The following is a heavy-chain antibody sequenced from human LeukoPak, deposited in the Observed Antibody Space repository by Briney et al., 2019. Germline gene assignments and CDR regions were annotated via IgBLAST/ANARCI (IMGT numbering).Heavy chain of an antibody. V-gene: IGHV3-23*01. Sequence: GGSLRLSCAASGFTFSSYAMSWVRQAPGKGLEWVSAVSGSGGSTYYADSVEGRFTISRDNSKNTLYLQMNSLRAEDTAVYYCARSTYYYDSSGYYWGQGTLVTVSS. D-gene: IGHD3-22*01. CDR1: GFTFSSYA. CDR2: VSGSGGST. CDR3: ARSTYYYDSSGYY. J-gene: IGHJ4*02.